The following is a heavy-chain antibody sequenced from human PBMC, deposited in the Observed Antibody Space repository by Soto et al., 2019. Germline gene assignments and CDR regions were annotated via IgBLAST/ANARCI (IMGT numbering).Heavy chain of an antibody. Sequence: SETLSLTCTVSGGSISSYYWSWIRQPPGKGLEWIGYIYYSGSTNYNPSLKSRVTISVDTSKNQLSLKLSSVTAADTAVYYCARLKNDYGDYVLDPWGQGTLVTVSS. CDR2: IYYSGST. V-gene: IGHV4-59*01. CDR3: ARLKNDYGDYVLDP. J-gene: IGHJ5*02. CDR1: GGSISSYY. D-gene: IGHD4-17*01.